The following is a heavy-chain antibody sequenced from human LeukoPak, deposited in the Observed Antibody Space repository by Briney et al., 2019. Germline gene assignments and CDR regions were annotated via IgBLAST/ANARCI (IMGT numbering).Heavy chain of an antibody. CDR2: IHYSGSP. D-gene: IGHD4/OR15-4a*01. CDR1: GGPISSSHYY. J-gene: IGHJ4*02. CDR3: TRHFGAGRDDY. V-gene: IGHV4-39*01. Sequence: PSETLSLTCTVSGGPISSSHYYWRWIRKPPGKGLEWIGSIHYSGSPSYNPSLKSRVTVSVDTSNNQFTVNLSSVTAADTAVYYCTRHFGAGRDDYWGQGTLVTVSS.